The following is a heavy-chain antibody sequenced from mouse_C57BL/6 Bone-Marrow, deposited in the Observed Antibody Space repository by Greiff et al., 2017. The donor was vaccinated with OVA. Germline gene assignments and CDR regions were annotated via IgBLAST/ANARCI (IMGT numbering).Heavy chain of an antibody. CDR1: GYSFTGYY. V-gene: IGHV1-42*01. J-gene: IGHJ2*01. CDR3: ARLGRQGY. D-gene: IGHD4-1*01. Sequence: DVKLQESGPELVKPGASVKISCKASGYSFTGYYMNWVKQSPEKSLEWIGEINPSTGGTTYNQKFKAKATLTVDKSSSTAYMQLKSLTSEDSAVYYCARLGRQGYWGQGTTLTVSS. CDR2: INPSTGGT.